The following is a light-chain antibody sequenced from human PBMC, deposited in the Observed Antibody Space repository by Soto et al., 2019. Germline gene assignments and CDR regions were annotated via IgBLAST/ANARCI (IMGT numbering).Light chain of an antibody. Sequence: DVVLTQTPLSSPVTLGQPASISCRSSQSLVYSDGNTYLSWLQQRPGQPPRLLIYQISNRFSGVPDRFSGXXXXXXXXLXXXXVXAXXXGXYXCMQFAHFPRTFGQGTKVEI. CDR3: MQFAHFPRT. J-gene: IGKJ1*01. V-gene: IGKV2-24*01. CDR1: QSLVYSDGNTY. CDR2: QIS.